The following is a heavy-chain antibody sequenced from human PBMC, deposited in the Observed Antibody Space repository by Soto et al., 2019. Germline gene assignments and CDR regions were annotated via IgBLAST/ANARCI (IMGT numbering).Heavy chain of an antibody. CDR3: ARDSWLSGATDDF. J-gene: IGHJ4*02. CDR1: GGSISSGGYY. Sequence: PSETLSLTCTVSGGSISSGGYYWSWIRQHPGKGLEWIGYIYYSGSTYYNPSLKSRVTISVDTSKNQFSLKLSSVTAEDTAVYYCARDSWLSGATDDFWGQGAQVTVSS. V-gene: IGHV4-31*03. D-gene: IGHD5-12*01. CDR2: IYYSGST.